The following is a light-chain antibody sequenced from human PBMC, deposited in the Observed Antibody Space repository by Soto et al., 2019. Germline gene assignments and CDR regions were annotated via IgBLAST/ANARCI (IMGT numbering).Light chain of an antibody. CDR3: GTWDSSLSAVV. CDR2: DNN. V-gene: IGLV1-51*01. CDR1: SSNIGNNY. Sequence: QLVLTQPPSASGTPGQRVTISCSGSSSNIGNNYVSWYQQLPGTAPKLLIYDNNKRPSGIPDRFSGSKSGTSATLGITGLQTGDEADCYCGTWDSSLSAVVFGGGTKVTVL. J-gene: IGLJ2*01.